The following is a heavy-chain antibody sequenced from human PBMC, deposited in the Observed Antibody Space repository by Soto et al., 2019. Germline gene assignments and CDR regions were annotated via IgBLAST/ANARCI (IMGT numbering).Heavy chain of an antibody. CDR2: ISAAGDP. V-gene: IGHV3-13*05. CDR3: ARTDRDFYGLDV. CDR1: GFTFGNYA. J-gene: IGHJ6*02. Sequence: EVQLVESGGGLVQPGGSPRLSCEASGFTFGNYAMHWVRQGTGKGLEWVSGISAAGDPDYADSVEGRFTISRENAQNSFFLQMNSLRVGDTAVYYCARTDRDFYGLDVWGQGTTVIVSS.